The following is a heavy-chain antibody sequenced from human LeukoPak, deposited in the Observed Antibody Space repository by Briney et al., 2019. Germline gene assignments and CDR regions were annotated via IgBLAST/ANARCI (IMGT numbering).Heavy chain of an antibody. Sequence: KPSETLSLTCTVSGGSISSYHWSWIRQPPGKGLEWIGHIYYTGSTNYNPSLKSRVTISLDTSKNQFSLKLSSVTAADTAVYYCTRSLGVVIVGGMDVWGQGTTVTVSS. CDR2: IYYTGST. D-gene: IGHD3-3*01. V-gene: IGHV4-59*01. CDR1: GGSISSYH. J-gene: IGHJ6*02. CDR3: TRSLGVVIVGGMDV.